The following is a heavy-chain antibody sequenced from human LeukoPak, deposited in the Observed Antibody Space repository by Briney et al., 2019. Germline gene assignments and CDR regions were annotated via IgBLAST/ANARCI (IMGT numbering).Heavy chain of an antibody. CDR1: GYSFTSYW. V-gene: IGHV5-51*01. Sequence: GEFLKISCKGSGYSFTSYWIGWVRQMPGKGLEWMGIIYPGDSDTRYSPSFQGQVTISADKSISTAYLQWSSLKASDTARYYCARRLGSSPRKHGYWFDPWGQGTLVTVSS. CDR2: IYPGDSDT. J-gene: IGHJ5*02. D-gene: IGHD2-2*01. CDR3: ARRLGSSPRKHGYWFDP.